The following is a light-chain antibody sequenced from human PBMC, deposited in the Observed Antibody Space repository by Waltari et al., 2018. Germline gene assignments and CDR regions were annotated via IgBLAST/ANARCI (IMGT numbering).Light chain of an antibody. CDR2: AAS. CDR3: QQYNNWPPQDA. J-gene: IGKJ2*01. V-gene: IGKV3-15*01. CDR1: LSVGGN. Sequence: EIVMTQSPATLCVSAGETATLSCRASLSVGGNLAWYQQKPGQAPRLLIYAASTRATGIPGRFSGSGSGTEFTLTISSLQSEDFAIYYCQQYNNWPPQDAFGQGTKLEIK.